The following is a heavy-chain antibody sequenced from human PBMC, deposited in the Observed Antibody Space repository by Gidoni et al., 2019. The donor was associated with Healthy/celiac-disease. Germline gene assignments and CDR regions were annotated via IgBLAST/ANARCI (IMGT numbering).Heavy chain of an antibody. CDR3: ARGLGGDDIVVVPRMDV. V-gene: IGHV4-31*03. J-gene: IGHJ6*02. CDR2: SYYSGST. D-gene: IGHD2-2*01. Sequence: QVQLQESGPGLVKPSQTLSLTCTVSGGSISRGGYYWSWIRQHPGKGLEWIGYSYYSGSTYYNPSLKSRVTISVDTSKNQFSRKRSSVTAADTAVYYCARGLGGDDIVVVPRMDVWGQGTTVTVSS. CDR1: GGSISRGGYY.